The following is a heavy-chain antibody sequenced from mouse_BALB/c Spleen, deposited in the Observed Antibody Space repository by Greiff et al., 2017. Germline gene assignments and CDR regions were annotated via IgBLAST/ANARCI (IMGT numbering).Heavy chain of an antibody. J-gene: IGHJ2*01. CDR3: ARSDYFDY. CDR1: GYSFTGYF. V-gene: IGHV1-20*02. Sequence: LVESGPELVKPGASVKISCKASGYSFTGYFMNWVMQSHGKSLEWIGRINPYNGDTFYNQKFKGKATLTVDKSSSTAHMELRSLASEDSAVYYCARSDYFDYWGQGTTLTVSS. CDR2: INPYNGDT.